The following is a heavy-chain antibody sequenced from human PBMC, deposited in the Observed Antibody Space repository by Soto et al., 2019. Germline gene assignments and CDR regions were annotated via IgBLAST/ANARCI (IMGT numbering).Heavy chain of an antibody. CDR1: GYSFTSYW. CDR2: IYPGDSDT. V-gene: IGHV5-51*01. D-gene: IGHD6-6*01. J-gene: IGHJ6*02. Sequence: LGESLKISCEGSGYSFTSYWIGWVRQMPGKGLEWMGIIYPGDSDTRYSPSFQGQVTISADKSISTAYLQWSSLKASDTAMYYCARLVGVAAHYYGMDVWGQGTTVTVSS. CDR3: ARLVGVAAHYYGMDV.